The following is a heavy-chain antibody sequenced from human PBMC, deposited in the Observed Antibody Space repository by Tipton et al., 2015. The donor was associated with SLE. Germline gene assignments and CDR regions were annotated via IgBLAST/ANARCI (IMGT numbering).Heavy chain of an antibody. D-gene: IGHD6-13*01. CDR1: GGSISSGGYY. V-gene: IGHV4-31*03. CDR3: ARGWYSSSGGGYYFDY. J-gene: IGHJ4*02. Sequence: TLSLTCTVSGGSISSGGYYWSWIRPHPGKGLEWIGYIYYSGSTYYNPSLKSRVTISVDTSKNPFSLKLSSVTAADTAVYYCARGWYSSSGGGYYFDYWGQGTLVTVSS. CDR2: IYYSGST.